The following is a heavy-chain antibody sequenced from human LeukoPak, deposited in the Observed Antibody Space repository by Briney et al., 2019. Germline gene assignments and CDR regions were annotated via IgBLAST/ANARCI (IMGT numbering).Heavy chain of an antibody. CDR3: ASARAGYFDWLLNY. V-gene: IGHV1-18*01. CDR1: GYTFSNDG. J-gene: IGHJ4*02. CDR2: ISAYNGNT. Sequence: ASVKVSCKASGYTFSNDGLSWVRQAPGQGPEWMGWISAYNGNTNYAQKLQGRVTMTTDASTSTAYMELRSLRSDDTAVYYCASARAGYFDWLLNYWGQGTLVTVSS. D-gene: IGHD3-9*01.